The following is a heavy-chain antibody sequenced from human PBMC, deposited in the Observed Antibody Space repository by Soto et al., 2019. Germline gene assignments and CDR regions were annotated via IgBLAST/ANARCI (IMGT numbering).Heavy chain of an antibody. V-gene: IGHV1-69*06. J-gene: IGHJ5*02. CDR1: GGTFSTYT. CDR2: IIPIFGTP. Sequence: SVKVSCKASGGTFSTYTFSWVRQAPGQGLEWMGRIIPIFGTPYYAQKFQGRVTITADKSTSTVYMELSSLRSDDTAVYFCARGLECRGYCLDKPTWFAPWGQGTLVTVAS. D-gene: IGHD2-15*01. CDR3: ARGLECRGYCLDKPTWFAP.